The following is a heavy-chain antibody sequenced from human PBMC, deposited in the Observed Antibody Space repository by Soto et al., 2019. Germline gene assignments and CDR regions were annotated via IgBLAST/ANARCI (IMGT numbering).Heavy chain of an antibody. D-gene: IGHD3-22*01. Sequence: GGSLRLSCAASGFTFSSYAMHWVRQAPGKGLEWVAVISYDGSNKYYADSVKGRFTISRDNSKNTLYLQMNSLRAEDTAVYYCARGPLTYYYDSSDLGPFDYWGQGTLVTVSS. CDR1: GFTFSSYA. CDR3: ARGPLTYYYDSSDLGPFDY. V-gene: IGHV3-30-3*01. CDR2: ISYDGSNK. J-gene: IGHJ4*02.